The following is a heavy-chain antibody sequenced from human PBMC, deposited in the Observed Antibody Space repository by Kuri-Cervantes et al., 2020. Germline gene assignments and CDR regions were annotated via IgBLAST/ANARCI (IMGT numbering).Heavy chain of an antibody. D-gene: IGHD2-15*01. J-gene: IGHJ4*02. CDR1: GFTFDDYA. CDR2: ISWNSGSI. V-gene: IGHV3-9*01. Sequence: SLKISCAASGFTFDDYAMHWVRQAPGKGLEWGSGISWNSGSIGYADSVKGRFTISRDNAKNSLYLQMNSLRAEDTAVYYCARGWWLNNGGGQGTLVTVSS. CDR3: ARGWWLNNG.